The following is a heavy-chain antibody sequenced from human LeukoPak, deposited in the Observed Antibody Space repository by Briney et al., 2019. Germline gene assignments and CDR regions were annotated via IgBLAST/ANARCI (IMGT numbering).Heavy chain of an antibody. D-gene: IGHD3-22*01. V-gene: IGHV7-4-1*02. Sequence: ASVKVSCKASGYTFTSYAMNWVRQAPGQGREWMGWINTNTGNPTYAQGFTGRFVFSLDTSVSTAYLQISSLKAEDTAVYYCARDGGSYDSSGYYLYWGQGTLVTVSS. CDR3: ARDGGSYDSSGYYLY. CDR2: INTNTGNP. CDR1: GYTFTSYA. J-gene: IGHJ4*02.